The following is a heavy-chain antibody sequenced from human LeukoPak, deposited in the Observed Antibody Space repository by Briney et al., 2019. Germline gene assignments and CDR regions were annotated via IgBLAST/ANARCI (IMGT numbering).Heavy chain of an antibody. Sequence: GGSLRLSCAVSGFSFSSYAMSWVRQARGKGLEWVSGISNNGGSTYSADSVKGRFTISRDNSKNTLYLQMNGVRAEDRAIYYCAIYGSGSYYQGVLYYWGQGTLVTVSS. V-gene: IGHV3-23*01. CDR3: AIYGSGSYYQGVLYY. CDR2: ISNNGGST. CDR1: GFSFSSYA. J-gene: IGHJ4*02. D-gene: IGHD3-10*01.